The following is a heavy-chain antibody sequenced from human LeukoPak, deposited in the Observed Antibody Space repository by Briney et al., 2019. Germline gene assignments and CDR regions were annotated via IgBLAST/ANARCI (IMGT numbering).Heavy chain of an antibody. CDR3: ARRDSSGYYYY. D-gene: IGHD3-22*01. J-gene: IGHJ4*02. V-gene: IGHV4-39*01. CDR1: GGSISSSSYY. CDR2: IYYSGNT. Sequence: SETLSLTCTVSGGSISSSSYYWGWIRQPPGKGLEWIGSIYYSGNTYYNPSLKSRVTISVDTSKNQFSLKLSSVTAADTAVYYCARRDSSGYYYYWGQGTLVTVSS.